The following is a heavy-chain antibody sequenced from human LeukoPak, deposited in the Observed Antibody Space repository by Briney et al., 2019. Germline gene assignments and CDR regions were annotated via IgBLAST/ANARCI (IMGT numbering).Heavy chain of an antibody. CDR1: GITLSNYA. CDR3: AKRGVVIRVILVGFHKEAYYFDS. V-gene: IGHV3-23*01. CDR2: ISGSGGGT. J-gene: IGHJ4*02. Sequence: GGSLRLSCAVSGITLSNYAMSWVRQAPGKGLEWVAGISGSGGGTNYADSVKGRFTISRDNPKNTLYPQMNNLRADDTAVYFCAKRGVVIRVILVGFHKEAYYFDSWGQGALVTVSS. D-gene: IGHD3-22*01.